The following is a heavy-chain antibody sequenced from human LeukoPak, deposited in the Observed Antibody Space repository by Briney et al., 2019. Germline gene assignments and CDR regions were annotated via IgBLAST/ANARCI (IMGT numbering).Heavy chain of an antibody. J-gene: IGHJ6*02. CDR2: IYPGDSDT. CDR3: TRHVATNAYYGMDV. Sequence: GESLQISCKGSGYSFTNYWIAWVRQMPGKGLEWVGIIYPGDSDTRYSPSFQGQVTFSADKSISTAYLQWSSLKASDTAIYYCTRHVATNAYYGMDVWGQGTTVIVSS. CDR1: GYSFTNYW. D-gene: IGHD5-12*01. V-gene: IGHV5-51*01.